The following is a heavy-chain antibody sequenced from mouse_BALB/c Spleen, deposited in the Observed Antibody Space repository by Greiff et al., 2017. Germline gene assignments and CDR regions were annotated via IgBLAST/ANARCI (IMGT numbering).Heavy chain of an antibody. CDR1: GFAFSSYD. J-gene: IGHJ2*01. CDR2: ISSGGGST. Sequence: EVKVVESGGGLVKPGGSLKLSCAASGFAFSSYDMSWVRQTPEKRLEWVAYISSGGGSTYYPDTVKGRFTISRDNAKNTLYLQMSSLKSEDTAMYYCARPPQRGSFDYWGQGTTLTVSS. V-gene: IGHV5-12-1*01. CDR3: ARPPQRGSFDY. D-gene: IGHD1-1*01.